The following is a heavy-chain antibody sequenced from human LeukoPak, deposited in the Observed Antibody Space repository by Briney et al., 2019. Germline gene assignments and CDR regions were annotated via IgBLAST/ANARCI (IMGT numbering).Heavy chain of an antibody. CDR2: VYYSGTT. CDR1: GDSIISSTYY. D-gene: IGHD2-2*01. J-gene: IGHJ3*02. CDR3: AREFPQIGYCSSSSCPGAFDI. V-gene: IGHV4-39*07. Sequence: PSETLSLTCSVSGDSIISSTYYWGWIRQPPGKGLEWIGSVYYSGTTYSHPSLKSRVTITIDTSENQFSLNLSSVTAADAAVYYCAREFPQIGYCSSSSCPGAFDIWGQGTMVTVSS.